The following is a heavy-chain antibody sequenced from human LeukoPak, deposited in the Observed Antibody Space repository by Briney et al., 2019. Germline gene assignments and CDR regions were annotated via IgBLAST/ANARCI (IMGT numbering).Heavy chain of an antibody. D-gene: IGHD4-23*01. CDR3: ARGGTSVSCVDQ. Sequence: RGSLRLSCADSTFTSRNYWMHWVRQAHGKGMVWDERSRGDTFITNYADSVKGRFSISRDNTRNTLYLQMTGLRAEDTAVYYCARGGTSVSCVDQWGQGTLVTVSS. V-gene: IGHV3-74*01. CDR1: TFTSRNYW. J-gene: IGHJ4*02. CDR2: SRGDTFIT.